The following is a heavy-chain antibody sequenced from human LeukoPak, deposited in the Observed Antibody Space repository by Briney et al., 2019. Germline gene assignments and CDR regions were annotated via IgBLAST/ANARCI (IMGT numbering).Heavy chain of an antibody. CDR2: VNADGGNT. CDR1: GFTFDNYR. CDR3: TKRVKYGGTWDHFAD. V-gene: IGHV3-23*01. Sequence: GGSLRLSCAASGFTFDNYRMSWVRQAPGKGLDWFSTVNADGGNTYYADSVKGRFTISRDNSKSTLILQMNSLRVEDTALYYCTKRVKYGGTWDHFADWGQGTLVTVSS. J-gene: IGHJ4*02. D-gene: IGHD1-26*01.